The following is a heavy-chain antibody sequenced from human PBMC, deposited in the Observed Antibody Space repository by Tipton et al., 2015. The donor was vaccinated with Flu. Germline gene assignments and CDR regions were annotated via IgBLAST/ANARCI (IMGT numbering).Heavy chain of an antibody. CDR2: TYYRSKWYN. V-gene: IGHV6-1*01. J-gene: IGHJ3*02. CDR1: GDSVSSNSAT. CDR3: ARATSGYRVEALDI. D-gene: IGHD3-22*01. Sequence: LRLSCAISGDSVSSNSATWNWIRQSPSSGLEWLGRTYYRSKWYNDYAASVKSRITINPVTSKNQFSLQLDSVNPEDTAVYFCARATSGYRVEALDIWGQGTMVTVSS.